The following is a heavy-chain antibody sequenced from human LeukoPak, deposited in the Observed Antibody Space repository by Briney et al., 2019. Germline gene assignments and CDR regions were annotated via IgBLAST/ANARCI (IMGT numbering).Heavy chain of an antibody. CDR3: ARGRPGNYFDY. CDR2: ISSDGSST. V-gene: IGHV3-74*01. D-gene: IGHD1-26*01. J-gene: IGHJ4*02. Sequence: GGSLRLSCAASGFTFSSNWVYWVRQAPGKGLVWVSYISSDGSSTNYADSVKGRFTISRDNAKNTLYVQMSSLRADDTAVYYCARGRPGNYFDYWGQGTLVTVSS. CDR1: GFTFSSNW.